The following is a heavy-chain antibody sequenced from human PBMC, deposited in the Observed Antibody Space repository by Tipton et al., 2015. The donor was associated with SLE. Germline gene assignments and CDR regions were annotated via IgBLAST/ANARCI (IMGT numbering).Heavy chain of an antibody. D-gene: IGHD3-22*01. CDR1: GYTFTSYG. CDR2: VSGYNDNT. CDR3: ARPFYFDASGYEGSFDY. J-gene: IGHJ4*02. Sequence: QSGPEVKKPGASVKVSCKASGYTFTSYGITWVRQAPGPGLEWMGWVSGYNDNTKYAQNFQGRVTLTTDTSTSTAYMELRRLRSDETAVYYCARPFYFDASGYEGSFDYWGQGTLVTVSS. V-gene: IGHV1-18*01.